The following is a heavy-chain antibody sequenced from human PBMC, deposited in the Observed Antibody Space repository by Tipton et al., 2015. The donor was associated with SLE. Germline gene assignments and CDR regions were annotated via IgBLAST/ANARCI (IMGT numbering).Heavy chain of an antibody. CDR2: ISSSGSTI. J-gene: IGHJ6*02. CDR1: GFTFSSYE. D-gene: IGHD6-6*01. Sequence: GSLRLSCAASGFTFSSYEMNWVRQAPGKGLEWVSYISSSGSTIYYADSVKGRFTISRDNAKNSLYLQMNSLRAEDTAVYYCARIAARGSSYYYGMDVWGQGTTVTVSS. V-gene: IGHV3-48*03. CDR3: ARIAARGSSYYYGMDV.